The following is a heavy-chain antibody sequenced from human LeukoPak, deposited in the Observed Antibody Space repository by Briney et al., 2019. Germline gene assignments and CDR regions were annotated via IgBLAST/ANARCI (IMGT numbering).Heavy chain of an antibody. D-gene: IGHD2-21*01. CDR3: ARADRLHGGPYLIGP. CDR2: INPNSGGT. Sequence: ASVKVSCKTSGYSFTDYYMHWVRQAPGQGLEWMGWINPNSGGTSSAQKFQGRVTMTRDTSITTVYMDVSWLTSDDTAIYYCARADRLHGGPYLIGPWGQGTLVTVSS. CDR1: GYSFTDYY. V-gene: IGHV1-2*02. J-gene: IGHJ5*02.